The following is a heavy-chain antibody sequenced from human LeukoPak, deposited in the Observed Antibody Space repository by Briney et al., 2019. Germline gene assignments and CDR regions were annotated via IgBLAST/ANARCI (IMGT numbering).Heavy chain of an antibody. CDR3: AHSSSSLPTDS. D-gene: IGHD6-6*01. V-gene: IGHV4-59*12. J-gene: IGHJ4*02. CDR2: IYYSGST. CDR1: GGSISGYY. Sequence: ASETLSLTCTVSGGSISGYYWSWIRQPPGKGLEWIGYIYYSGSTNYNPSLKSRVTISVDTSKNQFSLNLTSVTAADTAVYYCAHSSSSLPTDSWGQGNLVIVSS.